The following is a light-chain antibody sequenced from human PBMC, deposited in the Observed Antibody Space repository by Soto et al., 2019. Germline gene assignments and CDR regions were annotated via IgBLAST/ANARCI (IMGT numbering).Light chain of an antibody. CDR1: SSNIGNNY. CDR3: GTWDTSLSAVV. V-gene: IGLV1-51*01. Sequence: QSVLTQPPSVSAAPGRKVTISCSGSSSNIGNNYVSWYQHLPGTAPKLLIYDNNERPSGIPDRFSGSKSGTSATLGITGLQTGDEADYYCGTWDTSLSAVVFGGGTQLTVL. CDR2: DNN. J-gene: IGLJ2*01.